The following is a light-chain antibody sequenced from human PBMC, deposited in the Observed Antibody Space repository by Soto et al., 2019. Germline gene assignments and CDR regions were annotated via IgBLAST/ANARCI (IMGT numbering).Light chain of an antibody. J-gene: IGKJ5*01. CDR1: QIITNY. CDR3: QQYGTSPIT. CDR2: ATS. V-gene: IGKV3-11*01. Sequence: EIGLTQSPATLSLSPWERATLSCMASQIITNYLGLYQQKPGQAPRLLIYATSNRATGIPARFSGSGSGTDFTLTISSLEPEDFAVYFCQQYGTSPITFGQGTRLE.